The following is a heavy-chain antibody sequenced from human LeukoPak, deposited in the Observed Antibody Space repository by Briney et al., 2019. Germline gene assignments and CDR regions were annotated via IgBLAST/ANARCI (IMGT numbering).Heavy chain of an antibody. D-gene: IGHD3-22*01. CDR3: ARGSTARYYYDSSGYYRGAVDY. CDR2: ISAYNGNT. V-gene: IGHV1-18*01. Sequence: GASVKVSCKASGYTFTTYGISWVRQAPGQGLEWMGWISAYNGNTNYAQKFQGRVTMTTETSPRTAYMALRSLRSDDTAVYYCARGSTARYYYDSSGYYRGAVDYWGQGTLVTISS. CDR1: GYTFTTYG. J-gene: IGHJ4*02.